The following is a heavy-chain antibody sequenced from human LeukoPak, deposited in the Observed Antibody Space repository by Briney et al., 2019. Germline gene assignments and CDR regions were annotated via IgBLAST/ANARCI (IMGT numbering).Heavy chain of an antibody. Sequence: ASVKVSCKASGYIFTDYYMHWVRQAPGQGLEWMGWINPNSGGTNYAQKFQGRVTMTRDTSISTTYMELSRVRSDDTAVYYCARAYGGDPFVYWGQGTLVTVSS. V-gene: IGHV1-2*02. J-gene: IGHJ4*02. D-gene: IGHD4-23*01. CDR1: GYIFTDYY. CDR3: ARAYGGDPFVY. CDR2: INPNSGGT.